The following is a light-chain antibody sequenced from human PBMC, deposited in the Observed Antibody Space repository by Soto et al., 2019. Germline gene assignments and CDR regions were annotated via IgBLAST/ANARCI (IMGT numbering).Light chain of an antibody. CDR3: QQRSNWPPT. CDR1: QSVSSY. CDR2: DAF. J-gene: IGKJ5*01. Sequence: EIVLTQSPATLSLSPGERATLSCRASQSVSSYLAWYQQKPGQAPRLLIYDAFNRATGIPARFSGSGSGTDFSPTISSLEAEDFAVYYCQQRSNWPPTFGQGTRLEIK. V-gene: IGKV3-11*01.